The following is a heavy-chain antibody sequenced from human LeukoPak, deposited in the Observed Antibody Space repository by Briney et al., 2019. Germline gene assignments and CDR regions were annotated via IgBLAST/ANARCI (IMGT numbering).Heavy chain of an antibody. CDR3: ARDTTYYYGSGSYGAFDI. D-gene: IGHD3-10*01. CDR2: INHSGST. V-gene: IGHV4-34*01. Sequence: SETLSLTCAVYGGTFSGYYWSWIRQPPGKGLEWIGEINHSGSTNYNPSLKSRVTISVDTSKNQFSLKLSSVTAADTAVYYCARDTTYYYGSGSYGAFDIWDQGTMVTVSS. CDR1: GGTFSGYY. J-gene: IGHJ3*02.